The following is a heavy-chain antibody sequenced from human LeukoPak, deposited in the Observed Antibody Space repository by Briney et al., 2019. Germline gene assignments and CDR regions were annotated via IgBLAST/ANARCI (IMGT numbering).Heavy chain of an antibody. V-gene: IGHV3-23*01. CDR3: AARSSGFDY. CDR1: GFTFSSYA. D-gene: IGHD6-6*01. CDR2: ISGSGRYT. Sequence: GGSLRLSCAAPGFTFSSYAMSWVRQAPGKGLEWVSAISGSGRYTYYADSVKGRFTISRDNSKNTLYLQMNSLRAEDTAVYYCAARSSGFDYWGQGTLVTVSS. J-gene: IGHJ4*02.